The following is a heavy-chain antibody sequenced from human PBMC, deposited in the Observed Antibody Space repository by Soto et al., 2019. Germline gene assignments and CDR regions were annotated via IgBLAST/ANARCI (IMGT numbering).Heavy chain of an antibody. CDR3: ARPGTVTKSPYRRHWYFDL. CDR1: GGTFSSYA. V-gene: IGHV1-69*12. J-gene: IGHJ2*01. CDR2: IIPIFGTA. D-gene: IGHD4-17*01. Sequence: QVQLVQSGAEVKKPGSSVKVSCKASGGTFSSYAISWVRQAPGQGLEWMGGIIPIFGTANYAQKFQGRVTITADEXXSXAXXELSSLRSEDTAVYYCARPGTVTKSPYRRHWYFDLWGRGTLVTVSS.